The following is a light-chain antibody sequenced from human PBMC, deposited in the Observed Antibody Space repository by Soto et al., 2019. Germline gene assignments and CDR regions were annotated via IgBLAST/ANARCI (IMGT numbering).Light chain of an antibody. CDR1: QSVSSSY. Sequence: EIVLTQSPGTMSLSPGERATLSCGASQSVSSSYLAWYQQKPGQAPRLLIYGASRRATGIPDRFSGSGSGTDFTLSISRLEPEDFAVYWCQHYGNSPTFGQGTKVDIK. V-gene: IGKV3-20*01. CDR3: QHYGNSPT. J-gene: IGKJ1*01. CDR2: GAS.